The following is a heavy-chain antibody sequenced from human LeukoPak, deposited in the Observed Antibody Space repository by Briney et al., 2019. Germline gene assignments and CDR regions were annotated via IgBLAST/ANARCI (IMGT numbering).Heavy chain of an antibody. CDR3: AKAHVYSSSWGY. V-gene: IGHV3-23*01. CDR1: GFTFSSYA. D-gene: IGHD6-13*01. CDR2: ISGSGGST. Sequence: GGSLRLSCAASGFTFSSYAMSWVRQAPGKGLEWVSAISGSGGSTYYADSVKGRFTISRDNSKNTLYLQMNSRRAEDTAVYYCAKAHVYSSSWGYWGQGTLVTVSS. J-gene: IGHJ4*02.